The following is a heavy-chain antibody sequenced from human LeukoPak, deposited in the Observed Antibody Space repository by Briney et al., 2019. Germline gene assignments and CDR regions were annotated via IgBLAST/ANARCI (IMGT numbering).Heavy chain of an antibody. J-gene: IGHJ5*02. D-gene: IGHD2-15*01. CDR3: ARDLHSVVVAARGWFDP. CDR1: GYTFTGYW. V-gene: IGHV1-2*02. CDR2: INPNSGGT. Sequence: ASVKVSCKAFGYTFTGYWMHWVRQAPGQGLEWMGWINPNSGGTNYAQKFQGRVTMTTDTSTSTAYMELRSLRSDDTAVYYCARDLHSVVVAARGWFDPWGQGTLVTVSS.